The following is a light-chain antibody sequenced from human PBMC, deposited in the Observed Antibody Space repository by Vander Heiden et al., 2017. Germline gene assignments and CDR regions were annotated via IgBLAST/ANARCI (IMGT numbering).Light chain of an antibody. CDR3: QQYNSYPRT. Sequence: DIQMTQSPSTLSASVGDRVTITCRASQSISSWLAWYQLKPGKAPKLLIYRASSLESGVPSRFSGSESGTEFTLTIRSLQPEDSATYSCQQYNSYPRTFGQGTKVEI. CDR2: RAS. V-gene: IGKV1-5*03. J-gene: IGKJ1*01. CDR1: QSISSW.